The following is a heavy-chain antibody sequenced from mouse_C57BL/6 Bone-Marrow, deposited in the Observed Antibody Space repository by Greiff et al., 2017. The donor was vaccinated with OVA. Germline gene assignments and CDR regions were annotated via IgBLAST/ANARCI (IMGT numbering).Heavy chain of an antibody. J-gene: IGHJ2*01. CDR3: AIYDY. V-gene: IGHV1-50*01. CDR1: GYTFTSYW. CDR2: IDPSDRYT. Sequence: QVQLQQSGAELVKPGASVKLSCKASGYTFTSYWMQWVKQRPGQGLEWIGDIDPSDRYTTYNQKFKGKATLTVDTSSSTAYMQLSSLTSEDSAVYYCAIYDYWGQGTTLTVSA.